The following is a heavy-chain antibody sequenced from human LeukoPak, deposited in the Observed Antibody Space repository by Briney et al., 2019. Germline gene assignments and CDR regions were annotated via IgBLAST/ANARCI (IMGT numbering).Heavy chain of an antibody. J-gene: IGHJ1*01. V-gene: IGHV3-23*01. CDR1: GFTSSSYA. CDR2: INGNGDNT. CDR3: AKMEVVTADDKYFQY. Sequence: GGSLRLSCAASGFTSSSYAMSWVRQAPGKGLEWVSTINGNGDNTYYADSVKGRVTISRDNSKNTLYLQMNSLRAEDTAVYYCAKMEVVTADDKYFQYWGQGTLVTVSS. D-gene: IGHD2-21*02.